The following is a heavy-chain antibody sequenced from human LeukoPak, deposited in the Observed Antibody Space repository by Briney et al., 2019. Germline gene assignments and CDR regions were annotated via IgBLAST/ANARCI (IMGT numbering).Heavy chain of an antibody. CDR2: ISGSGGST. V-gene: IGHV3-23*01. CDR1: GFTFSSYA. Sequence: RTGGSLRLSCAASGFTFSSYAMSWVRQAPGKGLEWVSAISGSGGSTYYADSVKGRFTISRDNSKNTLYLQMNSLRAEDTAVYYCAKDLSVRYFDWLNSGYYYGMDVWGQGTTVTVSS. CDR3: AKDLSVRYFDWLNSGYYYGMDV. D-gene: IGHD3-9*01. J-gene: IGHJ6*02.